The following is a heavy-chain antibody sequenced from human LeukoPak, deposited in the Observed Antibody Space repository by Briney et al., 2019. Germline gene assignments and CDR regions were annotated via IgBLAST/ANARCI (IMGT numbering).Heavy chain of an antibody. CDR2: INSDGSST. J-gene: IGHJ4*02. Sequence: GGSLRLSCAASGFTFGSYWMHWVRQAPGKGLVWVSRINSDGSSTSYADYVKGRFTISRDNAKNTLYLQMNSLRAEDTAVYYCARGYCSSNSCSTGGYWGQGTLVTVSS. D-gene: IGHD2-2*01. CDR3: ARGYCSSNSCSTGGY. CDR1: GFTFGSYW. V-gene: IGHV3-74*01.